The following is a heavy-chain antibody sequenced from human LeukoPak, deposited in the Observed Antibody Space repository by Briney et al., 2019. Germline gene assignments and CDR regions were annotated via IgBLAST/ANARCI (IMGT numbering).Heavy chain of an antibody. J-gene: IGHJ3*01. CDR3: ARVLWFGDLSSDAFDV. D-gene: IGHD3-10*01. V-gene: IGHV3-48*03. Sequence: PGGSLRLSCAASGFTFSSYEMNWVRQAPGKGLEWVSYISSSGSTIYYADSVKGRFTISRDNAKNSLYPQMSSLSAEDTAVYYCARVLWFGDLSSDAFDVWGQGTMVTVSS. CDR1: GFTFSSYE. CDR2: ISSSGSTI.